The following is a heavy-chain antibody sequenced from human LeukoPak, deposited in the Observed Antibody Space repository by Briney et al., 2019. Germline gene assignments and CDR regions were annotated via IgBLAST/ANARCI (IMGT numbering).Heavy chain of an antibody. V-gene: IGHV4-59*12. D-gene: IGHD6-13*01. J-gene: IGHJ4*02. CDR2: IYHSGST. Sequence: SETLSLTCTVSGGSIRSYYWSWIRQPPGKGLEWIGEIYHSGSTNYNPSLKSRVTISVDKSKNQFSLKLSSVTAADTAVYYCARGIAAAGSTYWGQGTLVTVSS. CDR3: ARGIAAAGSTY. CDR1: GGSIRSYY.